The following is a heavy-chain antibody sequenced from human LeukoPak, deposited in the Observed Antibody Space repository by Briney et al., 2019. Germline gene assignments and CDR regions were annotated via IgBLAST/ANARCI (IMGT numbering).Heavy chain of an antibody. CDR1: GFTFNSYG. CDR3: AKDWDYGDFEGWDY. J-gene: IGHJ4*02. D-gene: IGHD4-17*01. CDR2: MEYDGSNK. Sequence: GGSLRLSCAASGFTFNSYGMHWVRQAPGKGLEWVSFMEYDGSNKYYADSVKGRFTISRDNSKNTLYLQMNSLRPEDTAVYYCAKDWDYGDFEGWDYWGQGTLVTVSS. V-gene: IGHV3-30*02.